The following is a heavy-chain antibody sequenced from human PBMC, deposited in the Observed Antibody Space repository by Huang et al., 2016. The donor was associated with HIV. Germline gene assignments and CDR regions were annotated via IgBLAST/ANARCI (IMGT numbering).Heavy chain of an antibody. Sequence: QVHLVQSGAEVKKPGASVKVSCKASGYTFTNYDLNWVRQAPGRGVEWMGWMNPNTGNAGFAQSFQGRVTMTRKTSITTAYMELTSLTSEDTAVYYCARSAYGDLDYWGLGTLVIVSS. CDR2: MNPNTGNA. V-gene: IGHV1-8*02. CDR1: GYTFTNYD. D-gene: IGHD4-17*01. J-gene: IGHJ4*02. CDR3: ARSAYGDLDY.